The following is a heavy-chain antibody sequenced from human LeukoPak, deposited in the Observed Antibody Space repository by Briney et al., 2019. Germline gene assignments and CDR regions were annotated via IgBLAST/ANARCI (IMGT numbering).Heavy chain of an antibody. CDR2: ISSGGSTI. CDR1: GFTFSDYY. J-gene: IGHJ3*02. V-gene: IGHV3-11*01. D-gene: IGHD3-22*01. CDR3: AKDKSRYYDSSGTVPLGAFDI. Sequence: KPGGSLRLSCAASGFTFSDYYMSWIRQAPGKGLEWVSYISSGGSTIYYADSVKGRFTISRDNAKNSLYLQMNSLRAEDTALYYCAKDKSRYYDSSGTVPLGAFDIWGQGTMVTVSS.